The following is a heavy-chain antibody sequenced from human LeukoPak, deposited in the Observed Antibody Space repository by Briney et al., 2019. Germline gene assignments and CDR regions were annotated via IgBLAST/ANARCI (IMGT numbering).Heavy chain of an antibody. CDR1: GYIFTSNH. V-gene: IGHV1-46*01. D-gene: IGHD3-22*01. Sequence: GASVKVSCKASGYIFTSNHVHWVRQAPGQGLEWMGVINPSGGGTTYAQKFQGRVTMTRDTSTSTVYMELRSLRSEDTAVYYCARGRAAWMMVVAIPRDALDIWGQGTMVTVSS. CDR3: ARGRAAWMMVVAIPRDALDI. CDR2: INPSGGGT. J-gene: IGHJ3*02.